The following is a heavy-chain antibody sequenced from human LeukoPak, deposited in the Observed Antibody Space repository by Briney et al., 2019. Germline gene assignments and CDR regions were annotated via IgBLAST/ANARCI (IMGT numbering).Heavy chain of an antibody. Sequence: GGSLRLSCAASGFTFSNYWMHWVRPAPGKGLVWVSRINNDGSSTSYADSVKGRFTISRDNAKNTLYLQMNSLRAEDTAVYYCASYRRIYSSDWNYFDYWGQGTLVTVSS. CDR1: GFTFSNYW. D-gene: IGHD6-19*01. V-gene: IGHV3-74*01. J-gene: IGHJ4*02. CDR3: ASYRRIYSSDWNYFDY. CDR2: INNDGSST.